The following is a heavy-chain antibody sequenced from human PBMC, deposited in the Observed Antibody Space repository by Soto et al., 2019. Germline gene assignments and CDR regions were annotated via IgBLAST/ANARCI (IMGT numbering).Heavy chain of an antibody. D-gene: IGHD6-19*01. V-gene: IGHV3-23*01. Sequence: PGGSLRLSCAASGFTFSSYGMSWVRQAPGKGLEWVSSIGGGGSDTYYADSVKVRFTISRDNAKNSLYLQVNSLRPDDTAVYYCAKLIAVTGSQYWGQGTLVTVSS. J-gene: IGHJ4*02. CDR3: AKLIAVTGSQY. CDR1: GFTFSSYG. CDR2: IGGGGSDT.